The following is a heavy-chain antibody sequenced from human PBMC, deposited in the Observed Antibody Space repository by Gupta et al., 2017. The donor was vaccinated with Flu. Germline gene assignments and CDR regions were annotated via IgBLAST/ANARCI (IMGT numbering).Heavy chain of an antibody. CDR2: IRIKANSYAT. V-gene: IGHV3-73*02. D-gene: IGHD2-2*01. Sequence: EVQLVESGGGLVQPGGSLRLSCAASGFTFRASALPWVRQASGKGLEWVGRIRIKANSYATVYAASVKGRFTIARDDSKNTAYLQMNSLKIEDTAVYYCTRGYCNSTSCYNFDYWGQGTPVTVSS. J-gene: IGHJ4*02. CDR1: GFTFRASA. CDR3: TRGYCNSTSCYNFDY.